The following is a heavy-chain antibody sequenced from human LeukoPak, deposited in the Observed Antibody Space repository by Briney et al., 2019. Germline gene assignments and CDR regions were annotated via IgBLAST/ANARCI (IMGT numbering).Heavy chain of an antibody. J-gene: IGHJ4*02. Sequence: GGSLRLSCAASGFTFTAYLIHWVRQAPGKGLEWVAVMSSDGNAMFYADSVKGRFTISRDNSKNTLYLQMNSLRAEDTAVYYCVRESEYYFDHSASFDYWGQGALVTVSS. CDR1: GFTFTAYL. V-gene: IGHV3-30-3*01. D-gene: IGHD3-22*01. CDR3: VRESEYYFDHSASFDY. CDR2: MSSDGNAM.